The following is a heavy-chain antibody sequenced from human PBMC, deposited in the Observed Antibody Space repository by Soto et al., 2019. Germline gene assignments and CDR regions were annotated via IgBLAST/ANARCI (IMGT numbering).Heavy chain of an antibody. CDR1: GGAISSGGYY. CDR3: ARDLGTAVADPRGYFDL. V-gene: IGHV4-31*03. CDR2: IYYSGST. Sequence: QVQLQEAGPGLVKPSQPLSITCTVSGGAISSGGYYWSSIRQHQGKALEWIGYIYYSGSTYYNPSPKTRVTISVDTSRNQFSLKLSSVTAADTAVYYCARDLGTAVADPRGYFDLWGRGTLVTVSS. J-gene: IGHJ2*01. D-gene: IGHD6-19*01.